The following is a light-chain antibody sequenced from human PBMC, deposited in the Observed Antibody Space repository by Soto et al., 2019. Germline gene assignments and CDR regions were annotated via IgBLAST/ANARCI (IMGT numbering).Light chain of an antibody. CDR1: HTVLSNSDNKNH. CDR2: WAS. Sequence: DFVMTQSPDSLAVSLGERATINCSSSHTVLSNSDNKNHLAWYQQKPGQPPQLIIYWASTRESGVPERFSGSGSGTDFTLTISSLEAEDVAFYWCQQYFDVPFTFGGGTRLEIK. CDR3: QQYFDVPFT. J-gene: IGKJ5*01. V-gene: IGKV4-1*01.